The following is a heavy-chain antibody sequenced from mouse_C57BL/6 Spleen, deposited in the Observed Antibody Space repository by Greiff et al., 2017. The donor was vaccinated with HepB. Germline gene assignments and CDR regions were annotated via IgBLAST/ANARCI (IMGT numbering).Heavy chain of an antibody. CDR1: GYTFTDYY. D-gene: IGHD1-1*01. Sequence: VQLQQSGPELVKPGASVKISCKASGYTFTDYYMNWVKQSHGKSLEWIGDINPNNGGTSYNQKFKGKATLTVDKSSSTAYMELRSLTSEDSAVYYCAPYYYGSPWFAYWGQGTLVTVSA. CDR3: APYYYGSPWFAY. J-gene: IGHJ3*01. V-gene: IGHV1-26*01. CDR2: INPNNGGT.